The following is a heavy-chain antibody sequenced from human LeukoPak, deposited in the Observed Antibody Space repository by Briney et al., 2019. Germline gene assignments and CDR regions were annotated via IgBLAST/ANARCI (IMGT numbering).Heavy chain of an antibody. CDR3: ARQRRWNYAFDP. V-gene: IGHV1-18*01. D-gene: IGHD1-7*01. J-gene: IGHJ5*02. Sequence: ASVKVSCKASGYTFTSYGISWVRQAPGQGLEWMGWISAYNGNTNYAQKLQGRVTMTTDASTTTAHMELRSLRSDDTAVYYCARQRRWNYAFDPWGQGTLVTVSS. CDR1: GYTFTSYG. CDR2: ISAYNGNT.